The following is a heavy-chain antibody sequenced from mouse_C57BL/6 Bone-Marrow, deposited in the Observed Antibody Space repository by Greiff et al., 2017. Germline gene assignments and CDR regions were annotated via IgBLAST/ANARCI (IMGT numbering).Heavy chain of an antibody. Sequence: QVQLQQPGAELVMPGASVKLSCKASGYTFTSYWMHWVKQRPGQGLEWIGEIDPSDSYTNYNQKFKGKSTLTVDKSSSTAYMQLSSLTSEDSAVYYCARGIYYAYWGQGTLVTVSA. J-gene: IGHJ3*01. CDR2: IDPSDSYT. V-gene: IGHV1-69*01. CDR1: GYTFTSYW. D-gene: IGHD2-1*01. CDR3: ARGIYYAY.